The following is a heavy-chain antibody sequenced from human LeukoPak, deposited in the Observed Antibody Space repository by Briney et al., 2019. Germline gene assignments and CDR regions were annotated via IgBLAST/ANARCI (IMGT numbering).Heavy chain of an antibody. CDR1: GFTFSSYW. J-gene: IGHJ4*02. V-gene: IGHV3-7*01. Sequence: GGSLRLSCAASGFTFSSYWMSWVRQAPGKGLEWEANIKQDGSEKYYVDSVKGRFTISRDNAKNSLYLQMNSLRAEDTAVYYCARFLLQSYFDYWGQGTLVTVSS. CDR2: IKQDGSEK. CDR3: ARFLLQSYFDY. D-gene: IGHD2-15*01.